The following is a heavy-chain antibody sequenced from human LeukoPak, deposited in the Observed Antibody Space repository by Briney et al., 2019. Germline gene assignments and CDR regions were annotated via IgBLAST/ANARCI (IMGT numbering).Heavy chain of an antibody. D-gene: IGHD5-12*01. CDR3: AGGYSGYDVGY. CDR1: DASFSGFY. Sequence: SETLSLTCAVYDASFSGFYWNWIRQTPGKGLEWIGEINHSGSANYRPSLMSRVTFSIDTSKKQFSLNLTSVTVADTAVYYCAGGYSGYDVGYWGQGTRVTVSS. CDR2: INHSGSA. J-gene: IGHJ4*02. V-gene: IGHV4-34*01.